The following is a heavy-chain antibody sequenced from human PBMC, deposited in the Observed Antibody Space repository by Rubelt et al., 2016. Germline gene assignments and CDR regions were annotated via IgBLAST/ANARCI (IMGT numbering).Heavy chain of an antibody. D-gene: IGHD3-10*01. CDR2: ISGSGGST. V-gene: IGHV3-23*04. Sequence: VEFGGGLAQPGGSLRLSCAASGFTFSSYGMSWVRQAPGEGPEWVSAISGSGGSTYYADSVKGRFTISRDNSKNTLYLQMNSLRAEDTAVYYCAKEYYYGSDFNWFDPWGQGTLVTVSS. CDR3: AKEYYYGSDFNWFDP. CDR1: GFTFSSYG. J-gene: IGHJ5*02.